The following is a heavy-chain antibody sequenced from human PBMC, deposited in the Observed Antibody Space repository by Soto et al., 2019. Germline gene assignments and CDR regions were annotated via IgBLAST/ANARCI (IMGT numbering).Heavy chain of an antibody. CDR2: IYYSGST. CDR3: ASSNIAAAGFYYYGMDV. V-gene: IGHV4-59*01. Sequence: QVQLQESGPGLVKPSETLSLTCTVSGGSISSYYWSWIRQPPGKGLEWIGYIYYSGSTNYNPSLTRRVTISVDTSKNQLSLTLSSVTAADTAVYYCASSNIAAAGFYYYGMDVWGRGTTVTVSS. D-gene: IGHD6-13*01. J-gene: IGHJ6*02. CDR1: GGSISSYY.